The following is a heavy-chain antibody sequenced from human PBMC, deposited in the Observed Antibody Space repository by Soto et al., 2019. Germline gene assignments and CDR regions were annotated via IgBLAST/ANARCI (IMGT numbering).Heavy chain of an antibody. Sequence: PGGSLRLSCAASGFTFSSYWMHWVRQAPGKGLVWVSRINSEGSSTSYADSVKGRFTISRDNAKNTLYLQMNSLRGEDTAVYYCAREAYSSSWYDHWGQGTLVTVSS. CDR2: INSEGSST. CDR3: AREAYSSSWYDH. V-gene: IGHV3-74*01. CDR1: GFTFSSYW. J-gene: IGHJ5*02. D-gene: IGHD6-13*01.